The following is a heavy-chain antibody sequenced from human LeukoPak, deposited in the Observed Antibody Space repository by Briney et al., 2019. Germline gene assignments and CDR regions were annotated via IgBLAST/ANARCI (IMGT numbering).Heavy chain of an antibody. CDR2: IYHSGST. D-gene: IGHD5-24*01. Sequence: SETLSLTCTVSGYSISSGYYWGWIRQPPGKGLEWIGSIYHSGSTYYNASLKSRVTISVDTSKNQFSLKLSSVTAADTAVYYCASVEMATITQFGMKNDAFDIWGQGTMVTVSS. CDR1: GYSISSGYY. J-gene: IGHJ3*02. CDR3: ASVEMATITQFGMKNDAFDI. V-gene: IGHV4-38-2*02.